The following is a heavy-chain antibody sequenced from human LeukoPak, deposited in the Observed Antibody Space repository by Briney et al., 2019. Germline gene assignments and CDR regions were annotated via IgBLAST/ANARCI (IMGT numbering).Heavy chain of an antibody. CDR1: GFTFSSYA. CDR2: ISYDGSNK. CDR3: AKKCRSSWYYFDY. J-gene: IGHJ4*02. V-gene: IGHV3-30-3*02. D-gene: IGHD6-13*01. Sequence: GRSLRLSCAASGFTFSSYAMHWVRQAPGKGLEWVAVISYDGSNKYYADSVKGRFTISRDNSKNTLYLQMNSLRADDTAVYYCAKKCRSSWYYFDYWGQGTLVTVSS.